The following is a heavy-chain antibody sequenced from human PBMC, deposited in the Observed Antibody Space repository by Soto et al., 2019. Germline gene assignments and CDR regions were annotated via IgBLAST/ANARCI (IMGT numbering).Heavy chain of an antibody. J-gene: IGHJ4*02. CDR3: ERGGSDYASSGYYAF. CDR2: IIPIFGTA. V-gene: IGHV1-69*13. D-gene: IGHD3-22*01. Sequence: ASVKVSCKASGGTFSSYAISWVRQAPGQGLEWMGGIIPIFGTANYAQKFQGRVTITADESTSTAYMELSSLRSEDTAVYYCERGGSDYASSGYYAFWGQGTLVTVSS. CDR1: GGTFSSYA.